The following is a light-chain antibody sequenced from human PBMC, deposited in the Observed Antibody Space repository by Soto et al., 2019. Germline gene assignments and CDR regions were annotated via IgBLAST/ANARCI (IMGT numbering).Light chain of an antibody. CDR3: QQYNSYSRM. CDR1: QSIVRW. J-gene: IGKJ1*01. V-gene: IGKV1-5*01. Sequence: DIQMTQSPSPLSASVGDRVTITFRSSQSIVRWLAWYQQKPGKAPKLLIYDASSLESGVPSRFSGSGSGTEFTLTISSLQPDDFATYYCQQYNSYSRMFGQGTKV. CDR2: DAS.